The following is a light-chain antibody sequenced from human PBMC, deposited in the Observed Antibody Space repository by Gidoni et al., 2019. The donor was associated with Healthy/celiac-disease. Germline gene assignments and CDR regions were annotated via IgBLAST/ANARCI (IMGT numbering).Light chain of an antibody. CDR3: QQYYSTPWT. CDR1: QSVLYSSNHKNY. Sequence: DIVMTQYPDSLAVSLGERATINCKSSQSVLYSSNHKNYLAWYQQKPGQPPKLLIYWASTRESGVPDRFSGSGSGTDFTLTISSLQAEDVAVYYCQQYYSTPWTFGQGTKVEIK. CDR2: WAS. V-gene: IGKV4-1*01. J-gene: IGKJ1*01.